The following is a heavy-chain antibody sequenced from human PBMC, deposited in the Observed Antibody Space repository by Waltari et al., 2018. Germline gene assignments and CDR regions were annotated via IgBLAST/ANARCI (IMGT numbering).Heavy chain of an antibody. CDR3: ARDGVTMVRGVPIPGWFDP. V-gene: IGHV1-3*03. D-gene: IGHD3-10*01. Sequence: QVQLVQSGAEVKKPGASVKVSCKASGYTFTSYAMHWFRQAPGQRLEWMGWINAGNGNTKYSQEFQGRVTITRDTSASTAYMELSSLRSEDMAVYYCARDGVTMVRGVPIPGWFDPWGQGTLVTVSS. J-gene: IGHJ5*02. CDR1: GYTFTSYA. CDR2: INAGNGNT.